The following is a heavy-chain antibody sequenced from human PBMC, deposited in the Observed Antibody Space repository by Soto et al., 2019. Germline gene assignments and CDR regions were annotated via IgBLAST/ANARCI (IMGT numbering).Heavy chain of an antibody. D-gene: IGHD6-13*01. CDR3: TRRAGYIDY. V-gene: IGHV5-51*03. J-gene: IGHJ4*01. CDR2: IYPGDSDT. Sequence: PVESLKISCKASGYNLTSYWICWFRQMPVKVLEWMGIIYPGDSDTRYNPSFRGQVTISVDRSTSTTYLQWSSLKASDTAMYCCTRRAGYIDYWGHGTLVTVSS. CDR1: GYNLTSYW.